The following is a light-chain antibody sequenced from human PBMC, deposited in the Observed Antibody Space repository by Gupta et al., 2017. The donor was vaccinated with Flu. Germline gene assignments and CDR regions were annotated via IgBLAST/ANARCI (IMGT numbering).Light chain of an antibody. CDR2: DDD. CDR1: NLGIES. Sequence: SHVLTQPPSVYVASVKTARITCEENNLGIESVHWYHLIPGHAPVLVVYDDDDRPSGIPERFSGSNYGNTATLIINRFEGGDEGDYFCQVWDNASDHPVFGGGTKLTVL. V-gene: IGLV3-21*03. J-gene: IGLJ3*02. CDR3: QVWDNASDHPV.